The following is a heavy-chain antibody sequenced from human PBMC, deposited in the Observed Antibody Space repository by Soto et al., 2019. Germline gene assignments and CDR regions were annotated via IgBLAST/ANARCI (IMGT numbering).Heavy chain of an antibody. V-gene: IGHV3-48*02. D-gene: IGHD6-6*01. J-gene: IGHJ6*02. Sequence: EVQLVESGGGLVQPGGSLRLSCAASGFSFSTYSMNWVRQAPGKGLEWVSYISSRSYTIYYVDSVKGRFTISRDNAKNSLYLQMNRLRDEDTAVYYCARGGSSSDNGMDVWGQGTTVTVYS. CDR3: ARGGSSSDNGMDV. CDR2: ISSRSYTI. CDR1: GFSFSTYS.